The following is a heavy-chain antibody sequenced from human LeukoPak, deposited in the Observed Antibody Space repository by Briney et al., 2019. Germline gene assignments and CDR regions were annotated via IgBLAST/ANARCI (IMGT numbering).Heavy chain of an antibody. CDR3: ARVLYYYGSGSYFDYYYYGMDV. Sequence: ASVKVSCKASGYTFTSYDINWVRQATGQGLEWMGWMNPNSGNTGYAQKFQGRVTMTRNTSISTAYVELSSLRSEDTAVYYCARVLYYYGSGSYFDYYYYGMDVWGQGTTVTVSS. CDR1: GYTFTSYD. D-gene: IGHD3-10*01. V-gene: IGHV1-8*01. CDR2: MNPNSGNT. J-gene: IGHJ6*02.